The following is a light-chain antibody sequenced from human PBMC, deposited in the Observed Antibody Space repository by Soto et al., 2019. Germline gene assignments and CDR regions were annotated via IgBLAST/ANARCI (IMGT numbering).Light chain of an antibody. V-gene: IGKV3-20*01. J-gene: IGKJ4*01. Sequence: EIVLTHSPGTLSLSPGEIATLSCRASQSVSSSYLAWYQQKPGQAPRLLIYGASSRSTGIPDRFSGSESGTDFSLTISRLEPDAFAVYYCQQYGSSITFGGGTKVEIK. CDR1: QSVSSSY. CDR3: QQYGSSIT. CDR2: GAS.